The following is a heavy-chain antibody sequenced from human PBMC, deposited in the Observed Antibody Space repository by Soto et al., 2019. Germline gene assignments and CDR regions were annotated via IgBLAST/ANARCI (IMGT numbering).Heavy chain of an antibody. CDR3: GRVVSGSYRIDY. Sequence: EVQLVESGGGLVQPGGSLRLSCAASGFTFSNYWMHWVRQAPGKGLVWVSRINGDGTGTNYADSVKGQFTISRDSAKNTLYLQMNRLRAEDTGVYSCGRVVSGSYRIDYWGQGTLVTVSS. D-gene: IGHD3-16*02. J-gene: IGHJ4*02. V-gene: IGHV3-74*01. CDR1: GFTFSNYW. CDR2: INGDGTGT.